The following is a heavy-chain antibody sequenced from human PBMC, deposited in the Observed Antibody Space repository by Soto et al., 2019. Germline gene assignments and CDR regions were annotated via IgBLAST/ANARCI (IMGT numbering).Heavy chain of an antibody. CDR2: INPSGDSV. CDR1: GYSFTSYH. Sequence: QVQLVNSGAEVKKPGASVKVSCKASGYSFTSYHMHWVRQAPGQGLEWMGIINPSGDSVTYAQKFQDRATMTRDTSTSTVYLELSFLGSEDTDVYYCTRPIVGGTFSGMDVWGQGTTVTVSS. CDR3: TRPIVGGTFSGMDV. J-gene: IGHJ6*02. V-gene: IGHV1-46*01. D-gene: IGHD1-26*01.